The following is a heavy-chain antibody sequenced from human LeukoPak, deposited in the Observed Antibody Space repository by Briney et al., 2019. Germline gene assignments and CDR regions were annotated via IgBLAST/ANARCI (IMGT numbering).Heavy chain of an antibody. Sequence: RGSLRLSCAASGFTFTTYWMTWVRQAPGKGLEWVAIIKPDGSDMYYVDSVKGRFTFSRDNAKNSLYLQMNSLRAEDTAIYYCARGMSGSYDYWGQGTLVTVSS. V-gene: IGHV3-7*05. CDR1: GFTFTTYW. D-gene: IGHD1-26*01. CDR3: ARGMSGSYDY. J-gene: IGHJ4*02. CDR2: IKPDGSDM.